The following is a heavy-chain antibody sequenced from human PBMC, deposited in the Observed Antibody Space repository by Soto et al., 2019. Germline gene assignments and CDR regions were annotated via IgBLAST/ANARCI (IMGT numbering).Heavy chain of an antibody. V-gene: IGHV3-15*07. CDR2: IKSKTDGGTT. Sequence: GGSLRLSCAASGFSFSNAWLNWVRQPPGKGLEWVGRIKSKTDGGTTDYAAPVKGRFTISRDDSKNTLYLQMNSLKTEDTAVYYCTAGVTSRSMDVWGQGTTVTVSS. CDR3: TAGVTSRSMDV. CDR1: GFSFSNAW. J-gene: IGHJ6*02. D-gene: IGHD2-21*02.